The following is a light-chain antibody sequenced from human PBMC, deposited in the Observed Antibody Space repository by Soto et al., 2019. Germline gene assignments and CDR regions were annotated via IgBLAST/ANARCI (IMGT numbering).Light chain of an antibody. J-gene: IGLJ2*01. CDR1: SSDVGSYNR. CDR3: NSYAGSYTLV. Sequence: QSALTQPASVSGSPGQSITISCTGTSSDVGSYNRVSWYQQPPGTAPRLIIHDVSNRPSGVSTRFSGSKSGNTASLTISGLQAEDEADYFCNSYAGSYTLVFGGGTKLTVL. CDR2: DVS. V-gene: IGLV2-14*01.